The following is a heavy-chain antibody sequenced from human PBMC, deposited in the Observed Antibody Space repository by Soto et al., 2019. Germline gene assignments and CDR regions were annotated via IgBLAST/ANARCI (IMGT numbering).Heavy chain of an antibody. D-gene: IGHD3-9*01. CDR1: GYTFTSYA. CDR2: INAGNGNT. Sequence: ASVKVSCKASGYTFTSYAMHWVRQAPGQRLEWMGWINAGNGNTKYSQKFRGRVTITRDTSASTAYMELSSLRSEDTAVYYCATYYDILTGYSSLYYYYGMDVWGQGTTVTVSS. V-gene: IGHV1-3*01. J-gene: IGHJ6*02. CDR3: ATYYDILTGYSSLYYYYGMDV.